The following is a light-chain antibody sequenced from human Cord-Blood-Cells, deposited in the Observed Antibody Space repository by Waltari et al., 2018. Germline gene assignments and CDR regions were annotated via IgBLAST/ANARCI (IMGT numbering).Light chain of an antibody. V-gene: IGLV2-23*01. CDR3: CSYAGSSTYV. J-gene: IGLJ1*01. Sequence: QSALTQPASVSGSPGQSLTISCTGTSSDVGSYNLVSWYQQHPGKSPKLLIYEGSKRPSGVSNRFSGSKSGNTAFLTIPGLQAEDEADYYCCSYAGSSTYVFGTGTKVTVL. CDR2: EGS. CDR1: SSDVGSYNL.